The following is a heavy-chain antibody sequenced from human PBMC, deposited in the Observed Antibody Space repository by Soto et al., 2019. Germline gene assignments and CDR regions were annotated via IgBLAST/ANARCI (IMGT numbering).Heavy chain of an antibody. CDR2: IYHSGSS. J-gene: IGHJ5*02. CDR1: GGSISSGGYS. CDR3: ARDRLSQGLDP. V-gene: IGHV4-30-2*01. Sequence: SETLSLTCAVSGGSISSGGYSWSWIRQPPGKGLEWIGYIYHSGSSYYNPSLKSRVTISVDRPKNQFSLKLSSVTAADTAVYYCARDRLSQGLDPWGQGTLVTVSS.